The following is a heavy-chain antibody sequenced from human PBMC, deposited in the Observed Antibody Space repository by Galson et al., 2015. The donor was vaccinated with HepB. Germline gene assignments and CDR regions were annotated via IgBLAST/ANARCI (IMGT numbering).Heavy chain of an antibody. V-gene: IGHV1-18*01. Sequence: SVKVSCKASGYTFTSYDINWVRQATGQGLEWMGWISAYNGNTNYAQKLQGRVTMTTDTSTSTAYMELRSLRSDDTAVYYCARGKEYSSSWYVDYWGQGTLVTVSS. CDR2: ISAYNGNT. D-gene: IGHD6-13*01. CDR3: ARGKEYSSSWYVDY. CDR1: GYTFTSYD. J-gene: IGHJ4*02.